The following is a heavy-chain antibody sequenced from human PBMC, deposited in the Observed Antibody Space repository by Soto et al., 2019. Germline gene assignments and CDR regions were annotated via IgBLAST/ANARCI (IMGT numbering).Heavy chain of an antibody. CDR1: GGSISSSSYY. V-gene: IGHV4-39*01. D-gene: IGHD3-16*01. Sequence: ASETLSLTCTVSGGSISSSSYYWGWIRQPPGKGLEWIGSIYYSGSTYYNPSLKSRVTISVDTSKNQFSLKLSSVTAADTAVYYCQGGGIYYYYGMDVWGQGTTVTV. J-gene: IGHJ6*02. CDR3: QGGGIYYYYGMDV. CDR2: IYYSGST.